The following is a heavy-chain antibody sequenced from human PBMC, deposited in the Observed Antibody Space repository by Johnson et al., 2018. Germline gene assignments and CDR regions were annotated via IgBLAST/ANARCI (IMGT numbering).Heavy chain of an antibody. J-gene: IGHJ6*03. CDR2: ITHSGGT. CDR3: ARVSTYYNILTGYLNYRYYYMDV. D-gene: IGHD3-9*01. V-gene: IGHV4-34*01. Sequence: QVQLQQWGAGLLKXLETXSLXCAVYGGSFSDHYWTWIRQPPGKGLEWLGEITHSGGTAYTPSPRSRVTPAVDRPKNPFSLKLGSVTAADMAVYYCARVSTYYNILTGYLNYRYYYMDVWGKGTTVTVSS. CDR1: GGSFSDHY.